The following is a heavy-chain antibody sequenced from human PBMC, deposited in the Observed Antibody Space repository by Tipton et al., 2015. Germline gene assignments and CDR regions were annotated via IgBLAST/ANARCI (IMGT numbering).Heavy chain of an antibody. Sequence: SLRLSCATSGFSFTTYNMIWVRQAPGKGLEWVSLITSSGNFIYYADSVKGRFTISRDNAQNSLFLQMNSLRAEDTALYFCARVRFLGWFSSGADAFDVRGQGTMVTVSS. V-gene: IGHV3-21*01. D-gene: IGHD3-3*01. CDR1: GFSFTTYN. CDR3: ARVRFLGWFSSGADAFDV. CDR2: ITSSGNFI. J-gene: IGHJ3*01.